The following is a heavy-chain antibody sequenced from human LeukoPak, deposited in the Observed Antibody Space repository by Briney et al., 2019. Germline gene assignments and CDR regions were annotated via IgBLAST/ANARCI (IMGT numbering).Heavy chain of an antibody. D-gene: IGHD1-26*01. CDR3: ARVKWELLLGGNFDY. V-gene: IGHV4-38-2*02. J-gene: IGHJ4*02. CDR2: IYHSGST. Sequence: PSETLSLTCTVSGYSISSGYYWGWIRQPPGKGLEWIGSIYHSGSTYYNPSLKSRVTISVDTSKNQFSLKLSSVTAADTAVYYCARVKWELLLGGNFDYWGQGTLVTVSS. CDR1: GYSISSGYY.